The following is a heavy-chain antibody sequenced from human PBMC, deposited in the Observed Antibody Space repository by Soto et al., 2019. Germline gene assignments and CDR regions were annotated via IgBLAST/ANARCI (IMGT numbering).Heavy chain of an antibody. D-gene: IGHD3-10*01. Sequence: SETLSLTCTVSGGSISSYYWSWIRQPPGKGLEWIGYIYYSGSTNYNPSLKSRVTISVDTSKNQFSLKLSSVTAADTAVYYCARDGLGLLWFGESTHYGMDVWGQGTTGTVAS. CDR2: IYYSGST. CDR1: GGSISSYY. CDR3: ARDGLGLLWFGESTHYGMDV. J-gene: IGHJ6*02. V-gene: IGHV4-59*01.